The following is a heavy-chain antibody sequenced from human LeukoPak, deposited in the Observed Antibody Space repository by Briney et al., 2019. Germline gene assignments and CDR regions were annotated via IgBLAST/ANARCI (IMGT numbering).Heavy chain of an antibody. Sequence: SVKVSCKASGGTFSSYAISWVRQAPGQGLEWMGGIIPIFGTANYAQKFQGRVTITADESTSTAYMELSSLRSEDTAVYYCASGGLVGATADYYYYMDVWGRGTTVTISS. CDR2: IIPIFGTA. CDR1: GGTFSSYA. D-gene: IGHD1-26*01. V-gene: IGHV1-69*13. CDR3: ASGGLVGATADYYYYMDV. J-gene: IGHJ6*03.